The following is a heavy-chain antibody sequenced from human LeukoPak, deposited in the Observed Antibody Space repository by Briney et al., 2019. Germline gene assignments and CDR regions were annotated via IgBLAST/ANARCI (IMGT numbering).Heavy chain of an antibody. CDR2: IKQDGSEK. CDR1: GFTFSSYR. CDR3: ARDDYYGSGSYYNEASGIDY. V-gene: IGHV3-7*01. J-gene: IGHJ4*02. D-gene: IGHD3-10*01. Sequence: GGSLRLSCAASGFTFSSYRMSWVRQSPGKGVEWVANIKQDGSEKYYVDSVKGRFTISRDNAKTSLYLQMNSLRAEDTAVYYCARDDYYGSGSYYNEASGIDYWGQGTLVTVSS.